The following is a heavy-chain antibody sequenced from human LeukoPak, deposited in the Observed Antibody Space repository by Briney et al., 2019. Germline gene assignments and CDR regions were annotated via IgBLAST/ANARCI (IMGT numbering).Heavy chain of an antibody. Sequence: SGGSLRLSCAASGFTFSSYAMSWVRQAPGKGLEWVSSISSSSSYIYYADSVKGRFTISRDNAKNSLYLQMNSLRAEDTAVYYCARDEFTLARDDYGDPGAYWGQGTLVTVSS. V-gene: IGHV3-21*01. CDR2: ISSSSSYI. J-gene: IGHJ4*02. CDR3: ARDEFTLARDDYGDPGAY. CDR1: GFTFSSYA. D-gene: IGHD4-17*01.